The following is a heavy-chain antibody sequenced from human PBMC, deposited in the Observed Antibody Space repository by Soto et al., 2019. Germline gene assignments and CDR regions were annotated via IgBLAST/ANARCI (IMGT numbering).Heavy chain of an antibody. D-gene: IGHD7-27*01. V-gene: IGHV3-7*03. Sequence: GGSLRLSCAASGFTFSSYWMSWVRQAPGKGLEWVANIKQDGSEKYYVDSVKGRFTISRDNAKNSLYLQMNSLRAEDTAVYYCAREGELGFKAFDIWGQGTMVTVSS. J-gene: IGHJ3*02. CDR1: GFTFSSYW. CDR3: AREGELGFKAFDI. CDR2: IKQDGSEK.